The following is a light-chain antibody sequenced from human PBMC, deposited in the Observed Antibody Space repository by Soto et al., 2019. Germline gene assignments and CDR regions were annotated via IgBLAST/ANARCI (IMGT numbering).Light chain of an antibody. J-gene: IGKJ4*02. V-gene: IGKV3-15*01. Sequence: EIVMTQSPATLSVSPGERATLSCRASQSVSSNLAWYQQRSGQAPRLLIYGASTRATDMPGRFSGSGSGTEFTLTISSLQSEDFAVYYCQQYKNWPRTFGRGTKVDIK. CDR2: GAS. CDR1: QSVSSN. CDR3: QQYKNWPRT.